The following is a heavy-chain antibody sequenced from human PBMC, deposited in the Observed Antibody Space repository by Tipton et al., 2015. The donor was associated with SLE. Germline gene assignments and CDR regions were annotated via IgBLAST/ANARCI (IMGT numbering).Heavy chain of an antibody. Sequence: TLSLTCTVSGGSISFVYWSWIRQSAGRGLEWIGGIYSSGDRDYNPSLRSRVTMSIDASQNRVSLRLKSVSAADTAVYYCARGSDGEYVRYFDVWGPGTLVTVSS. CDR2: IYSSGDR. D-gene: IGHD4-17*01. V-gene: IGHV4-4*07. J-gene: IGHJ2*01. CDR3: ARGSDGEYVRYFDV. CDR1: GGSISFVY.